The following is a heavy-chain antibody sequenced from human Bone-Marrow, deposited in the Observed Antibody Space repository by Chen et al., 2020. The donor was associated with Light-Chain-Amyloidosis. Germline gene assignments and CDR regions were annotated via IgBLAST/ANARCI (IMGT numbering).Heavy chain of an antibody. V-gene: IGHV3-74*01. J-gene: IGHJ4*02. CDR1: GFPFRTSW. D-gene: IGHD5-12*01. CDR2: INPDGTRV. CDR3: SREFTGYDDY. Sequence: LPGAGGGLGQPGGALGPPFAASGFPFRTSWMHWVRQAPGKGLVWVSRINPDGTRVDYADSVRGRFTISRDDAKSTVYLQMNSLRAEDTAVYYCSREFTGYDDYWGQGTLVTVSS.